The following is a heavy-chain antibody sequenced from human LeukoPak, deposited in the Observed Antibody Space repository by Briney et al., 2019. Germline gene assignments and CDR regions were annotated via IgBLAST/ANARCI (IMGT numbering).Heavy chain of an antibody. V-gene: IGHV3-21*01. Sequence: GGSLRLSCAASGFTFSSYSMNWVRHAPGKGLEWVSSISSSSSYIYYADSVKGRFTISRDNAKNSLYLQMNSLRAEDTAVYYCARASSSSWYRNAFDYWGQGTLVTVPS. CDR1: GFTFSSYS. CDR2: ISSSSSYI. J-gene: IGHJ4*02. CDR3: ARASSSSWYRNAFDY. D-gene: IGHD6-13*01.